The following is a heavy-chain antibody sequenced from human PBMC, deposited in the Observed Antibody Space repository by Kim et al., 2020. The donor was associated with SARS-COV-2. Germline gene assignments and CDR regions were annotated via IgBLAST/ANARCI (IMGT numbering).Heavy chain of an antibody. V-gene: IGHV3-33*06. J-gene: IGHJ6*02. CDR3: AKEAHSMVRGVDGMDV. Sequence: SVKGRFTISRDNSKNTLSLKMNSLRAEDTAVYYCAKEAHSMVRGVDGMDVWGQGTTVTVSS. D-gene: IGHD3-10*01.